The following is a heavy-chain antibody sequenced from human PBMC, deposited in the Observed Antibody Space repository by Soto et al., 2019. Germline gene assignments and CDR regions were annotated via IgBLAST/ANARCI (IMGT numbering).Heavy chain of an antibody. V-gene: IGHV3-30-3*01. Sequence: QVQLVESGGGVVQPGRSLRLSCAASGFTFSSYAMHWVRQAPGKGLEWVAVISYDGSNKYYADSVKGRFTIPRDNSKNTLYLQMTSRRGEDTAVYYCGRMEATVTSPPEYWGHGSLVTFSA. CDR2: ISYDGSNK. CDR3: GRMEATVTSPPEY. J-gene: IGHJ4*01. CDR1: GFTFSSYA. D-gene: IGHD4-17*01.